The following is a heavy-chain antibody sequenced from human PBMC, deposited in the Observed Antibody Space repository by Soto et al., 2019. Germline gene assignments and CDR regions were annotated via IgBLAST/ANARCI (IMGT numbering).Heavy chain of an antibody. D-gene: IGHD3-3*01. CDR2: IYYSGST. CDR1: GGSISSSSYY. V-gene: IGHV4-39*01. Sequence: PSATLSLTCTVSGGSISSSSYYWGWIRHPPGKGLEWIGSIYYSGSTYYNPSLKSRFTISVDTSKNQFSLKLSSVTAADTAVYYCARLDFGVVIPGGYYYYGMDVWGQGTTVTVSS. CDR3: ARLDFGVVIPGGYYYYGMDV. J-gene: IGHJ6*02.